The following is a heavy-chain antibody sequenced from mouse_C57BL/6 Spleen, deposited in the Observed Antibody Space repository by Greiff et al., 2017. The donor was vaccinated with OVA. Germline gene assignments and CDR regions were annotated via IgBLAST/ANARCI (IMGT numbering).Heavy chain of an antibody. CDR2: IDPSDSYT. V-gene: IGHV1-69*01. J-gene: IGHJ2*01. CDR1: GYTFTSYW. Sequence: VQLQQSGAELVMPGASVKLSCKASGYTFTSYWMHWVKQRPGQGLEWIGEIDPSDSYTNYNQKFKGKSTLTVDKSSSTAYMQLSSLTSEDSSVYYCARKDGSSYVDYFDYWGQGTTLTVSS. D-gene: IGHD1-1*01. CDR3: ARKDGSSYVDYFDY.